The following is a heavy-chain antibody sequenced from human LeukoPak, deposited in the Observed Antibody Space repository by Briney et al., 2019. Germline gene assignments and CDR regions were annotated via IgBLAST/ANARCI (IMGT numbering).Heavy chain of an antibody. J-gene: IGHJ3*02. V-gene: IGHV3-21*01. CDR2: ISSTSTYI. Sequence: GGSLRLSCAASGFTFSSYGMHWVRQAPGKGLEWVSSISSTSTYIYYADSVKGRFTTSRDNVKNSLYLQMNSLRGEDSAVYFCARISSPGYCTSTSCYIIWGQGTMVTVSS. CDR3: ARISSPGYCTSTSCYII. CDR1: GFTFSSYG. D-gene: IGHD2-2*02.